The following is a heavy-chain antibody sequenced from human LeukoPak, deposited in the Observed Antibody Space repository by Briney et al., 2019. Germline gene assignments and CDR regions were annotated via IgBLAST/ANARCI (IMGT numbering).Heavy chain of an antibody. Sequence: PGGSLRLSCAASGFTFDDYAMHWVRHTPGKGLEWVSGISWNSGNIGYADSVKGRFTISRDNAKNSLYLQMNSLRAEDTALYYCAKGGSSSWYLRFNWFDPWGQGTLVTVSS. CDR3: AKGGSSSWYLRFNWFDP. D-gene: IGHD6-13*01. J-gene: IGHJ5*02. V-gene: IGHV3-9*01. CDR2: ISWNSGNI. CDR1: GFTFDDYA.